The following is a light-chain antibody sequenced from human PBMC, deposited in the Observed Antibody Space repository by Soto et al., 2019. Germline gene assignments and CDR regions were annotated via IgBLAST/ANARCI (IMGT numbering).Light chain of an antibody. CDR1: SSDVGGYNY. CDR2: EVS. CDR3: NSYTTSSTLV. J-gene: IGLJ2*01. V-gene: IGLV2-14*01. Sequence: QSALTQPASVSGSPGQSITISCTGTSSDVGGYNYVSWYQQHPGKAPKLMIFEVSNRPSGVSHRFSGSKSGNTASLTISGLQAEDEADYYCNSYTTSSTLVFGGGTKVTV.